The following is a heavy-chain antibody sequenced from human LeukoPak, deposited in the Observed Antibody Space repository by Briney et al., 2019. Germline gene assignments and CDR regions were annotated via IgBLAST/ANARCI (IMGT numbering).Heavy chain of an antibody. CDR1: GYTFTSYG. CDR3: ARDKVGPGPPSGYYYDSSGYYYDPFFDY. CDR2: ISAYNGNT. J-gene: IGHJ4*02. D-gene: IGHD3-22*01. V-gene: IGHV1-18*01. Sequence: ASVKVSCKASGYTFTSYGISWVRQAPGQGLEWMGWISAYNGNTNYAQKLQGRVTMTTDTSTSTAYMELRSLRSDDTAVYYCARDKVGPGPPSGYYYDSSGYYYDPFFDYWGQGTLVTVSS.